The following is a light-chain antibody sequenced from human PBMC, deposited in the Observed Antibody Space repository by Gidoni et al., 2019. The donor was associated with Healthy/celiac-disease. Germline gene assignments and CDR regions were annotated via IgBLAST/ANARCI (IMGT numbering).Light chain of an antibody. J-gene: IGLJ1*01. CDR3: NSYTSSSAPYV. V-gene: IGLV2-14*01. Sequence: QSAPTQPASVSGSPGQSITISCTGTSSDVGGYNCVSWYQQHPGKAPKLMIYEVSNRPSGVSNRFSGSKSGNTASLTISGLQAEDEADYYCNSYTSSSAPYVFGTGTKVTVL. CDR1: SSDVGGYNC. CDR2: EVS.